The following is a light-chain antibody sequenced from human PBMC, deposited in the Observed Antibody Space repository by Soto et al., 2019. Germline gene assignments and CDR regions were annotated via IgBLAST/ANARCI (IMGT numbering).Light chain of an antibody. V-gene: IGLV2-8*01. CDR3: SSYAGRNHLI. CDR1: NTDVGAYNF. J-gene: IGLJ2*01. CDR2: EVS. Sequence: QSALTQPPSASGSPGQSVTISCTGTNTDVGAYNFVSWYQQHPGKAPKLMIYEVSKRPSVVVDRFSGSKSGSTSSLTVSGLQAEDEADYYCSSYAGRNHLIFGGGTKVTVL.